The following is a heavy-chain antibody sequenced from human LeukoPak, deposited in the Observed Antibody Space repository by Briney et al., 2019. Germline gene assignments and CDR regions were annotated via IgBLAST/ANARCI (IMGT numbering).Heavy chain of an antibody. CDR3: VRAGASGTYGQFDA. CDR1: GFTFTTYW. V-gene: IGHV3-74*01. Sequence: GGSLRLSCAASGFTFTTYWMHWVRQAPGKGLVWVARIYIDGTTTYYADYVKGRFTISRDNAKNTVSLEMSSLRDDDTAVYHCVRAGASGTYGQFDAWGQGALVTVSS. CDR2: IYIDGTTT. J-gene: IGHJ5*02. D-gene: IGHD3-10*01.